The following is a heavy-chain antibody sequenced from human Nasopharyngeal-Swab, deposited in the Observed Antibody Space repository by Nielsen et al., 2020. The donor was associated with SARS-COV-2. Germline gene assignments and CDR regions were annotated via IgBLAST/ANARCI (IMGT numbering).Heavy chain of an antibody. CDR2: MNPNSGNT. CDR1: GYTFTSYD. J-gene: IGHJ3*02. Sequence: ASVKVSCKASGYTFTSYDINWVRQATGQGLEWMGWMNPNSGNTGYARKFQGRVTMTRNTSISTAYMELSSLRSEDTAVYYCAREGSRYDYVWGSYRADAFDIWGQGTMVTVSS. D-gene: IGHD3-16*02. CDR3: AREGSRYDYVWGSYRADAFDI. V-gene: IGHV1-8*01.